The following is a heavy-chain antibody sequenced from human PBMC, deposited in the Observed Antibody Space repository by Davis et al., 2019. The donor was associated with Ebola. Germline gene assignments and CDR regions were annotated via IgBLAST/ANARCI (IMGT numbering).Heavy chain of an antibody. CDR3: ARTYDSSGYYYDWFDP. J-gene: IGHJ5*02. D-gene: IGHD3-22*01. CDR1: GGSISSSSYY. Sequence: MPSALSLTCTVSGGSISSSSYYWGWIRQPPGKGLEWIGSIYYSGSTYYNPSLKSRVTISVDTSKNQFSLKLSSVTAADTAVYYCARTYDSSGYYYDWFDPWGQGTLVTVSS. V-gene: IGHV4-39*01. CDR2: IYYSGST.